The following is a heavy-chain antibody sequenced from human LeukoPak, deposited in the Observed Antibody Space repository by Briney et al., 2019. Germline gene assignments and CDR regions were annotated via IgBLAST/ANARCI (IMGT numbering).Heavy chain of an antibody. D-gene: IGHD6-13*01. J-gene: IGHJ6*02. V-gene: IGHV1-69*13. CDR2: IIPFFGTA. Sequence: ASVKVSCKASGGTFISYGISWVRQAPGQGLEWMGGIIPFFGTANYAQKFQGRVTITADESTSTAYMELSSLRSEDTAVYYCARWGVRRIAAAGTQDYYYGMDVWGQGTTVTVSS. CDR1: GGTFISYG. CDR3: ARWGVRRIAAAGTQDYYYGMDV.